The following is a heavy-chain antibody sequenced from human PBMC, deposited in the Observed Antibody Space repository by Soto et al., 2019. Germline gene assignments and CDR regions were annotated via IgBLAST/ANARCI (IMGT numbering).Heavy chain of an antibody. J-gene: IGHJ4*02. CDR1: GGSFTSNNW. V-gene: IGHV4-4*02. CDR3: ASRDPGTSVDY. D-gene: IGHD1-7*01. CDR2: IYRTGST. Sequence: SETLSLTCAVSGGSFTSNNWWTWVRQPPGQGLEWIGEIYRTGSTNCNPSLKSRVTISLEKSENQFSLKVTSLTAADTAVYYCASRDPGTSVDYWGQGTLVTVSS.